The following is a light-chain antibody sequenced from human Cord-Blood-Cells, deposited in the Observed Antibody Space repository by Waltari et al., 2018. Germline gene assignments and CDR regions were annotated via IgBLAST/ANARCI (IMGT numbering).Light chain of an antibody. CDR1: SSDVWSYNL. CDR3: CSYAGSSWV. J-gene: IGLJ3*02. V-gene: IGLV2-23*01. Sequence: QSALTQPASVSGSPGQSITISCTGTSSDVWSYNLVPWYQQHPGKAPKLMILEGSKRPSGVSNGFSVPQSGNPAYLTISGLQAEDEADYYCCSYAGSSWVFGGGTKLTVL. CDR2: EGS.